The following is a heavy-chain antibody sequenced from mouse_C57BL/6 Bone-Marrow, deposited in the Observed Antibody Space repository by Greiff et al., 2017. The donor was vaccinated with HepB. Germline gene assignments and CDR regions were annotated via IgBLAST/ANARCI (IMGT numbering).Heavy chain of an antibody. J-gene: IGHJ1*03. CDR3: ARWVLRRYFDV. D-gene: IGHD1-1*01. V-gene: IGHV1-81*01. Sequence: VKLVESGAELARPGASVKLSCKASGYTFTSYGISWVKQRTGQGLEWIGEIYPRSGNTYYNEKFKGKATLTADKSSSTVYMELRSLTSEDSAVYFCARWVLRRYFDVWGTGTTVTVSS. CDR1: GYTFTSYG. CDR2: IYPRSGNT.